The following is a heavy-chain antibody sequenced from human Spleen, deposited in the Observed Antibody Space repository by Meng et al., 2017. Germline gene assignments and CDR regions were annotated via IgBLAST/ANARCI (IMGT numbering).Heavy chain of an antibody. Sequence: QVQLVQSGTEVKNSGASVKVSCKTSGYTFTNYQTDWVRQAPGQGLEWMGWVNPNHGGASYAQKFQGRLTMTIDTSTTTVYMELRSLRSDDSALYYCARHSTDWSLDYWGQGTLVTVSS. V-gene: IGHV1-18*01. CDR3: ARHSTDWSLDY. J-gene: IGHJ4*02. D-gene: IGHD2/OR15-2a*01. CDR1: GYTFTNYQ. CDR2: VNPNHGGA.